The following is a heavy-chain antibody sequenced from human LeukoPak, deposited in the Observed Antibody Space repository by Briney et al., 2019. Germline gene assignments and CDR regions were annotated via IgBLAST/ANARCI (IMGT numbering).Heavy chain of an antibody. CDR1: GFTFDDHA. D-gene: IGHD4-17*01. Sequence: GGSLRLSCAASGFTFDDHAMHWVRQAPGKGLEWVSGISWNSGSIGYADYVKGRFTISRDNAKNSLYLQMDSLRAEDTALYYCAKGGATVTTGRDWFDPWGQGTLVTVSS. J-gene: IGHJ5*02. CDR3: AKGGATVTTGRDWFDP. V-gene: IGHV3-9*01. CDR2: ISWNSGSI.